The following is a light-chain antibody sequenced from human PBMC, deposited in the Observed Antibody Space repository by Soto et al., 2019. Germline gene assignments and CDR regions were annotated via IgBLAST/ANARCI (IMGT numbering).Light chain of an antibody. CDR1: QSVTTQ. CDR3: QQYNNWPPWT. J-gene: IGKJ1*01. CDR2: GAS. V-gene: IGKV3-15*01. Sequence: VLTQSPGTLSLSPGERAPLSCLASQSVTTQLAWYQQKPGQAPRLIIHGASTRATGIPARFSGSGSGTAFTLTISSLQSEDFAVYYCQQYNNWPPWTFGQGTKVDIK.